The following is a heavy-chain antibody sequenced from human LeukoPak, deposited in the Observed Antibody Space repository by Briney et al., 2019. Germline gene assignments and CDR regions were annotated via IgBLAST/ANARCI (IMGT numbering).Heavy chain of an antibody. CDR1: GFTFSSYA. CDR3: ARLAVAATQFDY. D-gene: IGHD6-19*01. J-gene: IGHJ4*02. CDR2: ISYDGSNK. V-gene: IGHV3-30-3*01. Sequence: PGGSLRLSCAASGFTFSSYAMHWVRQAPGKGLEWVAVISYDGSNKYYADSVKGRFTISRDNSKNTLYLQMNSLRAEDTAVYYCARLAVAATQFDYWGQGTLVTVSS.